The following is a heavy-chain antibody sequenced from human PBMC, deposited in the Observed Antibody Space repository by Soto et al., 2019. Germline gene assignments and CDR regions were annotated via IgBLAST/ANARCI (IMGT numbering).Heavy chain of an antibody. J-gene: IGHJ6*02. Sequence: EVQLVESGGGLVQPGGSLRVSCAASGFTFSGSSIHWVHQAPGKGLEWVGRIKNNANNYATAYAASVTGRFTLSRDDSKNTAYLQMDSLKTDDAAVYYCTRYVLTDIWGVWGQGTTRHRLL. CDR3: TRYVLTDIWGV. CDR2: IKNNANNYAT. V-gene: IGHV3-73*02. CDR1: GFTFSGSS. D-gene: IGHD2-8*01.